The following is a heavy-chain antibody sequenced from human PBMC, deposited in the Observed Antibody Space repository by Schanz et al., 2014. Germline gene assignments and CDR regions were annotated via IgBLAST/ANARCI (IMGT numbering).Heavy chain of an antibody. V-gene: IGHV1-69*04. D-gene: IGHD6-19*01. CDR2: IIPILGIA. J-gene: IGHJ6*03. CDR3: ARLGTGMAVAGSVIDSYYYYMDV. CDR1: GYTFISYG. Sequence: QVQLVQSGAEVKKPGASVKVSCKASGYTFISYGIKWVRQAPGQGLEWMGRIIPILGIANYAQKFQGRVTITADRSTSTAYMELSSLRSEDTAVYYWARLGTGMAVAGSVIDSYYYYMDVWGEGTTVTVSS.